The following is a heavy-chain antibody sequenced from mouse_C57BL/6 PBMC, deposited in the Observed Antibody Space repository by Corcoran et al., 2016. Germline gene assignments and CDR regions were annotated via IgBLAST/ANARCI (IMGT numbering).Heavy chain of an antibody. Sequence: QVQLQEPGTELVKPGASVKLSCKASGYTFTSYWMHWVKQRPGQGLEWIGNINPSNGGTNYNEKFKSKATLTVDKSSSTPYMQLSSLPSEDSAVYYCARQPTGIYWYFDVWGTGTTVTVSS. CDR3: ARQPTGIYWYFDV. D-gene: IGHD4-1*02. CDR1: GYTFTSYW. J-gene: IGHJ1*03. V-gene: IGHV1-53*01. CDR2: INPSNGGT.